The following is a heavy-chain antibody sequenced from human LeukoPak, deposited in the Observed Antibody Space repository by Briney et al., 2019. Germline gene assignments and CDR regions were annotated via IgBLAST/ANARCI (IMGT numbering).Heavy chain of an antibody. V-gene: IGHV4-39*01. CDR1: GRSLSGSSYY. CDR2: IYYSGST. Sequence: SQTLSLTCTVSGRSLSGSSYYWGWIRQPPGKGLEWIGRIYYSGSTYYNPSLKSRVTISVDTSKNQFSLKLSSVTAAGTAVYYCARHPYCSGGSCYQRAFQHWGQGTLVTVSS. D-gene: IGHD2-15*01. J-gene: IGHJ1*01. CDR3: ARHPYCSGGSCYQRAFQH.